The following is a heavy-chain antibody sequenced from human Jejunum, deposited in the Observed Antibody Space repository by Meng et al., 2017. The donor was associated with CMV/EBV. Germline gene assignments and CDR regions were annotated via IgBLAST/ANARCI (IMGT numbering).Heavy chain of an antibody. D-gene: IGHD6-6*01. V-gene: IGHV3-74*01. CDR1: GYIFRSYW. CDR2: IHRDGGCS. Sequence: EVQLVESCGVLVQPGGSLSTPCATAGYIFRSYWMHRVRQAPGKGPLWPTRIHRDGGCSIYGDPVKGRFTISRDTAKNPLYLQMNSLRAEDTAVYYCAREVGAQDYWGQGTLVTVSS. CDR3: AREVGAQDY. J-gene: IGHJ4*02.